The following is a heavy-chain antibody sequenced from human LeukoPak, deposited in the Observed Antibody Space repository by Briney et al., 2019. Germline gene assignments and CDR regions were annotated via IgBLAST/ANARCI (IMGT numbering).Heavy chain of an antibody. D-gene: IGHD1-26*01. CDR3: AREYSGSYYNLDYFDY. CDR2: IYPGDSDT. J-gene: IGHJ4*02. Sequence: KSGESLKISCKGSGYSFTSYWIGWVRQMPGKGLEWMGIIYPGDSDTRYSPSFQGQVTISADKSISTAYLQWSSLKASDTAMYYCAREYSGSYYNLDYFDYWGQGTLVTVSS. CDR1: GYSFTSYW. V-gene: IGHV5-51*01.